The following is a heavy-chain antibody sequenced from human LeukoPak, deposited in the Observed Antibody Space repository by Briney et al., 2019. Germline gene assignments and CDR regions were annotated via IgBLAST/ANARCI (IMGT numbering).Heavy chain of an antibody. CDR1: GDSLSSNSAA. CDR3: ARSAGRFDY. CDR2: TYYRSKWHN. J-gene: IGHJ4*02. V-gene: IGHV6-1*01. Sequence: SQTLSLTCVISGDSLSSNSAAWNWIRQSPSRGLEWLGRTYYRSKWHNDYTLSVKSRITINPDTSKNQFSLQLNSVTPEDMAVYYCARSAGRFDYWGQGTLVTVSS.